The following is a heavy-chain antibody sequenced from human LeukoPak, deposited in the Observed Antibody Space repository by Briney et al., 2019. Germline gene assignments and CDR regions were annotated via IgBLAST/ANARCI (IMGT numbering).Heavy chain of an antibody. CDR1: GYTFTGYY. V-gene: IGHV1-2*02. D-gene: IGHD6-13*01. CDR3: AIVSVQGAAASDY. CDR2: INPNSGGT. J-gene: IGHJ4*02. Sequence: GASVKVSCKASGYTFTGYYMHWVRQAPGQGLEWMGWINPNSGGTNYAQKFQGRVTMTRDTSISTAYMELSRLRSDDTAVYYCAIVSVQGAAASDYWGQGTRVTVSS.